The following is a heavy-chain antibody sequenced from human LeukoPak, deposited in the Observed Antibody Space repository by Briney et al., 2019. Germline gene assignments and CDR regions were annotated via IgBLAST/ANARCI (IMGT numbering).Heavy chain of an antibody. Sequence: GGSLRLSCAASGFTFSTTAMAWVRQAPGKGLELVSGFGGTGDIHYADSVRGRFTISRDNSKGILYLQMDSLRAEDTAVYFCAKDVLRWAFDYWGQGTLVTVSS. CDR1: GFTFSTTA. CDR3: AKDVLRWAFDY. D-gene: IGHD3-16*01. CDR2: FGGTGDI. V-gene: IGHV3-23*01. J-gene: IGHJ4*02.